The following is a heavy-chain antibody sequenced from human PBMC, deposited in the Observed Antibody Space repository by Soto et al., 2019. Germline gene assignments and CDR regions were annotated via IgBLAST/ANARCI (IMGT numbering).Heavy chain of an antibody. J-gene: IGHJ4*02. CDR2: MSYDGSAK. CDR3: AIARVADAALDH. CDR1: GFIFSNNG. V-gene: IGHV3-30*03. D-gene: IGHD6-6*01. Sequence: LRLSCAGSGFIFSNNGMHWVRQAPGKGLEWVAFMSYDGSAKFYADSVKGRFTISRDNSKSTLFLHMSNLRAEDTAMYYCAIARVADAALDHWGQGTLVTVS.